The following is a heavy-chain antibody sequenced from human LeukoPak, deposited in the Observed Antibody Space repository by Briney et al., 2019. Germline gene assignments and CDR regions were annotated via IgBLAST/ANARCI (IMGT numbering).Heavy chain of an antibody. Sequence: GGSLRLSCAGSGFTFSTYWLSWVRQAPGKGLEWVANIKEDGSEKYYVDSVKGRFTISRGNAKNSLYLQMNSLRAEDTAVYYCARQGTSHFDYWGQGTLVTVSS. CDR1: GFTFSTYW. J-gene: IGHJ4*02. CDR2: IKEDGSEK. CDR3: ARQGTSHFDY. V-gene: IGHV3-7*01.